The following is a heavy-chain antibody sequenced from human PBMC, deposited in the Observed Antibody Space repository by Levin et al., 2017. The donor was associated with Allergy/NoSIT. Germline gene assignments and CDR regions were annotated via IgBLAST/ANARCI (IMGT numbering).Heavy chain of an antibody. Sequence: RTGGSLRLSCAASGFTFTSYAMSWVRQAPGKGLEWVSAISGSGGSAYYADSVKGRFTISRDNSKNTLYLQMNRLRAEDTAVYYCAKGSGCSRTTCYDYQYYYYMDVWGKGTTVTVSS. CDR2: ISGSGGSA. D-gene: IGHD2-2*01. CDR3: AKGSGCSRTTCYDYQYYYYMDV. CDR1: GFTFTSYA. J-gene: IGHJ6*03. V-gene: IGHV3-23*01.